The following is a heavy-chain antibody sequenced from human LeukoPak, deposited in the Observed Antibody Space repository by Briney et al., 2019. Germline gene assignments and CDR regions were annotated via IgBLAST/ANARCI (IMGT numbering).Heavy chain of an antibody. Sequence: GASVKVSCKASGYTFTSHGISWVRQAPGQGLEWMGWISAYNGNTNYAQKLQGRVTMTTDTSTSTAYMELRSLRSDDTAVYYCAREVDDYGDYTGVDYWGQGTLVTVSS. D-gene: IGHD4-17*01. V-gene: IGHV1-18*01. J-gene: IGHJ4*02. CDR3: AREVDDYGDYTGVDY. CDR1: GYTFTSHG. CDR2: ISAYNGNT.